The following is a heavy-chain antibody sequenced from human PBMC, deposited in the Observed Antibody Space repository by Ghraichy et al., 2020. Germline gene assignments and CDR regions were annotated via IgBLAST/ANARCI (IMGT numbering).Heavy chain of an antibody. CDR2: IYPGDSDT. CDR1: GYSFTSYW. Sequence: GESLNISCKGSGYSFTSYWIGWVRQMPGKGLEWMGIIYPGDSDTRYSPSFQGQVTISADKSISTAYLQWSSLKASDTAMYYCARLDYDILTGYYIREYNWFDPWGQGTLVTVSS. D-gene: IGHD3-9*01. J-gene: IGHJ5*02. CDR3: ARLDYDILTGYYIREYNWFDP. V-gene: IGHV5-51*01.